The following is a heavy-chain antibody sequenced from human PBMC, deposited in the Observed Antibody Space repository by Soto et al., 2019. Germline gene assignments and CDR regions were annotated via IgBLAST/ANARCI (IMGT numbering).Heavy chain of an antibody. CDR1: GGSFSGYY. J-gene: IGHJ3*02. CDR2: INHSGST. CDR3: ARGRVVAPRIAFDI. V-gene: IGHV4-34*01. D-gene: IGHD2-15*01. Sequence: QVQLQQWGAGLLKPSETLSLTCAVYGGSFSGYYWSWIRQPPGKGLEWIGEINHSGSTNYNPSLKRRVTXLVSTXXNQFSLKLGSVTAAATAVYYCARGRVVAPRIAFDIWGQGTMVTVSS.